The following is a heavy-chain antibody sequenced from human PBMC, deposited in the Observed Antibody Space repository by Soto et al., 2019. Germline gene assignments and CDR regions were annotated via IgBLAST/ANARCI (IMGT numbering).Heavy chain of an antibody. CDR2: IYYSGSP. CDR1: GGSISSYY. CDR3: ARRDFWSDDAFDI. V-gene: IGHV4-59*08. D-gene: IGHD3-3*01. Sequence: QVQLQESGPGLVKPSETLSLTCTVSGGSISSYYWSWIRQPPGKGLEWIGYIYYSGSPNYNPSLRSRVTISVDTSKNQFSLKLSSVTAADTAVYYCARRDFWSDDAFDIWGQGTMVTVSS. J-gene: IGHJ3*02.